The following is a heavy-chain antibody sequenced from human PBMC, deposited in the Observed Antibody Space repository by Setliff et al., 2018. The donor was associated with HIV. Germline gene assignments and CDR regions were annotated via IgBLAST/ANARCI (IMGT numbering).Heavy chain of an antibody. CDR2: INHGGDT. CDR1: GQSISGYY. V-gene: IGHV4-34*01. D-gene: IGHD3-10*01. Sequence: NPSETLSLTCAVYGQSISGYYWSWIRQTPGKGLEWIGEINHGGDTNYNPSLKSRVTISVGSSYNHFSLKLSSVTAADTGVYHCASRRGIEFYFDIWGQGTPVTVSS. J-gene: IGHJ4*02. CDR3: ASRRGIEFYFDI.